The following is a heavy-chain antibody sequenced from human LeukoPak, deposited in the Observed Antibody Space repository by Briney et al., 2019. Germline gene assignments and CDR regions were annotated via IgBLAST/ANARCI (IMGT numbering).Heavy chain of an antibody. V-gene: IGHV4-34*01. CDR2: INHSGST. CDR3: ARVGTYSYGYDADY. CDR1: GGSFSGYY. Sequence: SETLSLTCAVYGGSFSGYYWSWIRQPPGKGLEWIGEINHSGSTNYNPSLKSRVTISVDTSKNQSSLKLSSVTAADTAVYYCARVGTYSYGYDADYWGQGTLVTVSS. D-gene: IGHD5-18*01. J-gene: IGHJ4*02.